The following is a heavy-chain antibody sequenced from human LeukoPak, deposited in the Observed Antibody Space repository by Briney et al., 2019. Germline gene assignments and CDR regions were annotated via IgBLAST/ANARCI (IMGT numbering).Heavy chain of an antibody. J-gene: IGHJ5*02. CDR3: ARTRVAVAGTNWFDP. Sequence: ASVKVSCKASGYTFTSYAIHWVRQAPGQRLEWMGWIHAGNGNTKCSQKFQGRVTITRDTSASTAYMELSSLRSEDTTVYYCARTRVAVAGTNWFDPWGQGTLVTVSS. V-gene: IGHV1-3*01. D-gene: IGHD6-19*01. CDR2: IHAGNGNT. CDR1: GYTFTSYA.